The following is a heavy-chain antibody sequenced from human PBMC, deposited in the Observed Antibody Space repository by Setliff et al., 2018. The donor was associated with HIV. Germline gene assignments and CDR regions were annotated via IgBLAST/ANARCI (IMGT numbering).Heavy chain of an antibody. J-gene: IGHJ4*02. Sequence: NPGGSLRLSCAGSGSGGSGFTFSDYYMSWVRQAPGKGLEWLSYISSSGTTTYYADSVKGRFTISRDNAKNSVLLQMNSLRVEDTAVYYCARFDDSNGFDYWGQGTLVTVSS. D-gene: IGHD3-22*01. CDR3: ARFDDSNGFDY. CDR1: GFTFSDYY. V-gene: IGHV3-11*04. CDR2: ISSSGTTT.